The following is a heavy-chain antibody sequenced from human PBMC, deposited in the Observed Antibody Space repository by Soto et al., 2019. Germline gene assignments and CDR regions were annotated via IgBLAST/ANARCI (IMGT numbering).Heavy chain of an antibody. J-gene: IGHJ4*02. CDR3: ARVSGYFFLDY. CDR2: INAGNGNT. CDR1: GYTFTNYA. D-gene: IGHD5-12*01. V-gene: IGHV1-3*01. Sequence: ASVKVSCKASGYTFTNYAMHWVRQAPGQRLEWMGWINAGNGNTKYSQKFQGRVTITSDTSASTAYMELSSLRSEDTAVYYCARVSGYFFLDYWGQGTLVTVSS.